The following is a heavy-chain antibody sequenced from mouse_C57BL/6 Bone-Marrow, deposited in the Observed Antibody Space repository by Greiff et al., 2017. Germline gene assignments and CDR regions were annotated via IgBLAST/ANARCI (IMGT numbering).Heavy chain of an antibody. CDR2: IYPRSGNT. CDR3: ARRPYYYGSSYWFAY. V-gene: IGHV1-81*01. D-gene: IGHD1-1*01. Sequence: QVQLQQSGAELARPGASVKLSCKASGYTFTSYGISWVKQSTGQGLEWIGEIYPRSGNTYYNEKFKGKATLTADKSSSTAYMELRVLTSEDSAVYVCARRPYYYGSSYWFAYWGQGTLVTVSA. CDR1: GYTFTSYG. J-gene: IGHJ3*01.